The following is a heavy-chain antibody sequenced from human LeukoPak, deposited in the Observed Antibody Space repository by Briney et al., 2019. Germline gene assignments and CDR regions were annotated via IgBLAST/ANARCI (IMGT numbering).Heavy chain of an antibody. CDR1: GGSISSYY. V-gene: IGHV4-59*01. D-gene: IGHD6-13*01. CDR2: IYYSGST. J-gene: IGHJ4*02. Sequence: SETLSLSCTVSGGSISSYYWSWIRQPPGKGLEWIGYIYYSGSTNYNPSLKSRVTISVDTSKNQFSLKLSSVTAADTAVYYCARQQLSQLYYFDYWGQGTLVTVSS. CDR3: ARQQLSQLYYFDY.